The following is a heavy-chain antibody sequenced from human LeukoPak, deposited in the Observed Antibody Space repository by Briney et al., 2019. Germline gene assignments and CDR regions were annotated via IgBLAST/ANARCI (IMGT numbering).Heavy chain of an antibody. Sequence: PGGSLRLSCTASGFTFGDYAMSWVRQAPGKGLEWVGFIRSKAYGGTTEYAASVKGRFTISRDDSKSIAYLQMNSLKTEDTAVYYCTRDPGYRSSTSCHNWFDPWGQGTLVTVSS. CDR1: GFTFGDYA. CDR2: IRSKAYGGTT. CDR3: TRDPGYRSSTSCHNWFDP. D-gene: IGHD2-2*03. V-gene: IGHV3-49*04. J-gene: IGHJ5*02.